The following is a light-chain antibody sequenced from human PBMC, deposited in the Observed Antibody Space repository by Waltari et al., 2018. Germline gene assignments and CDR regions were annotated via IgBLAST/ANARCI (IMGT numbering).Light chain of an antibody. CDR1: QSVNSY. J-gene: IGKJ4*01. CDR3: QQRSNWLT. V-gene: IGKV3-11*01. CDR2: DAS. Sequence: EIVLTQSTATLSLSPGERATLSCRASQSVNSYLAWYQQKPGQAPRLLIQDASNRATGIPARFSGSGSGTDFTLTISSLEPEDFAVYYCQQRSNWLTFGGGTKVEIK.